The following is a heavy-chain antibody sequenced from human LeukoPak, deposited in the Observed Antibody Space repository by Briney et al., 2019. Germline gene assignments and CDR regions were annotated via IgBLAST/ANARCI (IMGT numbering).Heavy chain of an antibody. V-gene: IGHV3-74*01. CDR1: GNYW. CDR2: INSDGSWA. J-gene: IGHJ4*02. D-gene: IGHD2/OR15-2a*01. Sequence: GGSLRLSCAASGNYWMHRVRQAPGKGLVWVSHINSDGSWASYADSVKGRFTISKDNAKNTVYLQMNSLRAEDTAVYYCVSFYETYWGRGTLVTVSS. CDR3: VSFYETY.